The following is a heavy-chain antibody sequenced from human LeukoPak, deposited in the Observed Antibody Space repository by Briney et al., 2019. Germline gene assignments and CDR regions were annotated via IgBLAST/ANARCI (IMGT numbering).Heavy chain of an antibody. D-gene: IGHD3-10*01. CDR3: ARVHVPGGFDY. CDR2: ISSSSSYI. V-gene: IGHV3-21*01. J-gene: IGHJ4*02. CDR1: GFTFSSYS. Sequence: GGSLRLSCAASGFTFSSYSMNWVRQAPGKGLEWVSSISSSSSYIYYADSVEGRFTISRDNAKNSLYLQMNSLRAEDTAVYYCARVHVPGGFDYWGQGTLVTVSS.